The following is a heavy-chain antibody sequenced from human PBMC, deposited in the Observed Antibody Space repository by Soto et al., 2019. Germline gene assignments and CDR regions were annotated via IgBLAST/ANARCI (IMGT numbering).Heavy chain of an antibody. V-gene: IGHV3-23*01. CDR3: AKADGEQWLVPHLDN. Sequence: EVQLLESGGGVVQPGGSLRLSCVASGFNFKKFAMAWVRQAQGEGLEWVSGISCCGGSTSYADYVKGRFSIARDDSKNTLSLQMNSLRVEDTAQYYCAKADGEQWLVPHLDNWGQGTLVTVS. J-gene: IGHJ4*02. D-gene: IGHD6-19*01. CDR1: GFNFKKFA. CDR2: ISCCGGST.